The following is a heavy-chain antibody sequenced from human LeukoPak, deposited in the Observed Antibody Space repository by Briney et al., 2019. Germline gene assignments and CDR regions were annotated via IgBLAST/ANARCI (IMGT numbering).Heavy chain of an antibody. J-gene: IGHJ3*02. Sequence: PGGSLRLSCAASGFTFSSYAMSWVRQAPGKGLEWVSAISGSGGSTYYADSVKGRFTISRDNPKNSLYLQMNSLRDEDTAVYYCARDYYDSTGYHDAFDIWGQGTMVTVSS. D-gene: IGHD3-22*01. V-gene: IGHV3-23*01. CDR2: ISGSGGST. CDR1: GFTFSSYA. CDR3: ARDYYDSTGYHDAFDI.